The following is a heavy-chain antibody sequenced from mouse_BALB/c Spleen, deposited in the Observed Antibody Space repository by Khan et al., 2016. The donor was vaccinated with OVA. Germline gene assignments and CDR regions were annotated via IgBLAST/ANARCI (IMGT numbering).Heavy chain of an antibody. CDR1: GFTFSDYG. J-gene: IGHJ3*01. D-gene: IGHD1-2*01. V-gene: IGHV5-15*02. Sequence: EVELVESGGGLVQPGGSRKLSCAASGFTFSDYGMAWVRQAPGKGPEWVAFISDFAYTIYYADTVTGRFTISSENAKKTLYREMSSLRSEDTAIYYCARGGGTAPFAYWGLGTLVTVAA. CDR3: ARGGGTAPFAY. CDR2: ISDFAYTI.